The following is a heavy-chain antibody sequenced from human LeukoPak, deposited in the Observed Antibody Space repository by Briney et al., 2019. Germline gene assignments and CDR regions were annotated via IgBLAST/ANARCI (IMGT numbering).Heavy chain of an antibody. CDR1: GGSISRYY. J-gene: IGHJ6*03. CDR3: ARTSSGWYKETYYYYYMDV. V-gene: IGHV4-59*01. Sequence: SETLSLTCTVSGGSISRYYWSWIRQPPGKGLEWIGYIYYSGSTNYNPSLKRRVTISVDTSKNQFSLKLSSVTAADTAVYYCARTSSGWYKETYYYYYMDVWGKGTTVTVSS. CDR2: IYYSGST. D-gene: IGHD6-19*01.